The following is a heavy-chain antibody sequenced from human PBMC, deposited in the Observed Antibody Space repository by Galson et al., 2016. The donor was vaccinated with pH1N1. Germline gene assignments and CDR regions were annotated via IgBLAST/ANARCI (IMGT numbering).Heavy chain of an antibody. CDR2: IDNDGRGT. Sequence: LRLSCAASGFPFSDYWMHWVRQAPGKGLVWVARIDNDGRGTSHADPVRGRFAISRDNAENMLYLQMNSLRTDDTAVYYCARDRSPARLYYWGQGTLVTVSS. D-gene: IGHD2-2*01. CDR3: ARDRSPARLYY. J-gene: IGHJ4*02. V-gene: IGHV3-74*01. CDR1: GFPFSDYW.